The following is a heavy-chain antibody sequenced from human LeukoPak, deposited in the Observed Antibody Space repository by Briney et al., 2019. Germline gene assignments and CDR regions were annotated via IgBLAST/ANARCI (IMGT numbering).Heavy chain of an antibody. CDR2: IKSKTDGGTT. V-gene: IGHV3-15*01. D-gene: IGHD3-10*01. J-gene: IGHJ4*02. Sequence: PGGSLRLSCAASGFTFSNAWMSWVRQAPGKGLEWVGRIKSKTDGGTTDYAAPVKGRFTISRDDSKNTLYLQMNSLKTEDTAVYYCPTGDPMVRGVLDYWGQGTLVTVSS. CDR1: GFTFSNAW. CDR3: PTGDPMVRGVLDY.